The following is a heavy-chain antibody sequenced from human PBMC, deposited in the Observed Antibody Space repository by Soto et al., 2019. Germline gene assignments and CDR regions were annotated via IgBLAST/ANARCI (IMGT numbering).Heavy chain of an antibody. D-gene: IGHD1-1*01. CDR2: IKKDGSGS. Sequence: LRLSCAASGFNFDNYYMAWVRQAPGKGLEWVANIKKDGSGSNYVDSLKGRFTISRDNAKNSLYLQMNNLRAEDSGVYFCARDTTGILDYWGQGTLVTVSS. V-gene: IGHV3-7*01. CDR3: ARDTTGILDY. J-gene: IGHJ4*02. CDR1: GFNFDNYY.